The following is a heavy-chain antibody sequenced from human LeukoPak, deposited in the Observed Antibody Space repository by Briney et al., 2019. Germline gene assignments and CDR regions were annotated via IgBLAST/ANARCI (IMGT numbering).Heavy chain of an antibody. V-gene: IGHV3-30-3*01. D-gene: IGHD1-14*01. Sequence: GRSLRLSCAASGFTFSSYAMHWVRRAPGKGLQWVAVISYDGSNKYYADSVKGRFTISRDNSKNTLYLQMNSLRAEDTAVYYCARDPGPGRHGSWGQGTLVTVSS. CDR1: GFTFSSYA. CDR2: ISYDGSNK. J-gene: IGHJ5*02. CDR3: ARDPGPGRHGS.